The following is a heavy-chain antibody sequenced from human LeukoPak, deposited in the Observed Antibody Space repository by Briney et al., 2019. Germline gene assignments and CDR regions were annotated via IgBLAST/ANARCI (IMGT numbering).Heavy chain of an antibody. V-gene: IGHV3-49*04. J-gene: IGHJ5*02. D-gene: IGHD6-13*01. CDR1: GFTFGDYA. CDR3: TRGGPGIAAAFS. Sequence: GGSLRLSCTASGFTFGDYAMSWVRQAPGKGLEWVGFIRSKAYGGTTEYAASVKGRFAISRDDSKSIAYLQMNSLKTEDTAVYYCTRGGPGIAAAFSWGQGTLVTVSS. CDR2: IRSKAYGGTT.